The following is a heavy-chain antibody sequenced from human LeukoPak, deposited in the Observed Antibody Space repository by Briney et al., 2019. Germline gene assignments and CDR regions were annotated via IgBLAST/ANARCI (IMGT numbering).Heavy chain of an antibody. D-gene: IGHD6-19*01. J-gene: IGHJ4*02. CDR1: GFTFDDYA. V-gene: IGHV3-21*01. Sequence: GRSLRLSCAASGFTFDDYAMHWVRQAPGKGLEWVSSISSSSSYIYYADSVKGRFTISRDNAKNSLYLQMNSLRAEDTAVYYCARGKQWLVMWGQGTLVTVSS. CDR3: ARGKQWLVM. CDR2: ISSSSSYI.